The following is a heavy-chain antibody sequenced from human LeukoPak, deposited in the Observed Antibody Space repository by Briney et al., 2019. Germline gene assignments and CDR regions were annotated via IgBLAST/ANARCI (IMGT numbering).Heavy chain of an antibody. CDR3: ARDRDYDILIPQLEY. D-gene: IGHD3-9*01. V-gene: IGHV1-2*02. J-gene: IGHJ4*02. CDR2: INPNSGGT. CDR1: GYTFTGYY. Sequence: GASVKVSCKASGYTFTGYYMHWVRQAPGQGLEWMGWINPNSGGTNYAQKLQGRVTMTTDTSTSTAYMELRSLRFDDTAVYYCARDRDYDILIPQLEYWGQGTLVTVSS.